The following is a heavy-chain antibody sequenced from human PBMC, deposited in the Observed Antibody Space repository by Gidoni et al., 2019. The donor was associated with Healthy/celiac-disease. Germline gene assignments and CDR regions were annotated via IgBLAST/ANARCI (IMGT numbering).Heavy chain of an antibody. CDR3: AKDSQGYQLQKQYYYYYYGMDV. Sequence: EVQLVDSGGGLLQPGRSLRLSCSASGFPFDDYALPWVRQAPGKGLEWVSGISWNSGSIGYADSVKGRFTISRDNAKNSLYLQMNSLRAEDTALYYCAKDSQGYQLQKQYYYYYYGMDVWGQGTTVTVSS. D-gene: IGHD2-2*01. V-gene: IGHV3-9*01. CDR1: GFPFDDYA. CDR2: ISWNSGSI. J-gene: IGHJ6*02.